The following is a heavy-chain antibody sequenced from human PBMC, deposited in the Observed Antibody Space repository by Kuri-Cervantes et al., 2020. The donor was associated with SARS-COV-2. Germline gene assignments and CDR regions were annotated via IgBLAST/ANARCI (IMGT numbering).Heavy chain of an antibody. CDR2: ISYDGSNK. D-gene: IGHD6-13*01. CDR3: ARDRQQLVRTYYYYGMDV. J-gene: IGHJ6*02. Sequence: GESLKISCAASGFTFSSYAMHWVRQAPGKGLEWVAVISYDGSNKYYADSVKGRFTISRDNSKNTLYLQMNSLRAEDTAVYYCARDRQQLVRTYYYYGMDVWGQGTMVTVSS. CDR1: GFTFSSYA. V-gene: IGHV3-30-3*01.